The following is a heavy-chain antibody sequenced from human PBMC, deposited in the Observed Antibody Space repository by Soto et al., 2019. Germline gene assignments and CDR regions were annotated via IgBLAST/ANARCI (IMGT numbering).Heavy chain of an antibody. J-gene: IGHJ4*02. V-gene: IGHV2-5*01. CDR2: IYWNDDK. CDR3: VHGEVAHGYNYFDY. D-gene: IGHD5-12*01. CDR1: GFSLSTSGVG. Sequence: SGPTLVNPTQTLTLTCTFSGFSLSTSGVGVGWIRQPPGKALEWLALIYWNDDKRYSPSLKSRLTITKDTSKNQVVLTMTNMDPASTATSRCVHGEVAHGYNYFDYWGQGTLVTVSS.